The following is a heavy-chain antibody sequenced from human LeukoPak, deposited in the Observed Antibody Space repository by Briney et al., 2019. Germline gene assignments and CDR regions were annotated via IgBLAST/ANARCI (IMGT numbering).Heavy chain of an antibody. CDR2: IKQDGSEI. Sequence: GGSLRLSCGDSGFTFSSHCMTWVRQAPGEGLEFVANIKQDGSEINYADSVKGRFTVSRDNAKNSLDLQMNSLRAEDTAVYYCAGPYNWKKYYYMDDWGKGTTVTVSS. CDR3: AGPYNWKKYYYMDD. CDR1: GFTFSSHC. V-gene: IGHV3-7*01. D-gene: IGHD1-20*01. J-gene: IGHJ6*03.